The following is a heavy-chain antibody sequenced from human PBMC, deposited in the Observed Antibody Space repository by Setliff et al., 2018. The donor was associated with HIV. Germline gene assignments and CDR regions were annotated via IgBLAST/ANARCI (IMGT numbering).Heavy chain of an antibody. J-gene: IGHJ3*02. D-gene: IGHD7-27*01. CDR1: GDSFSGSY. CDR2: VNHNGGT. CDR3: TRKKTGQFGAFNM. V-gene: IGHV4-34*01. Sequence: SETLSLTCAVYGDSFSGSYWSWIRQSPGTGLDWIGEVNHNGGTNYNPSLKSRVVASVDRSKNQFSLKLISVTAADTAVYYWTRKKTGQFGAFNMWGRGTLVTVSS.